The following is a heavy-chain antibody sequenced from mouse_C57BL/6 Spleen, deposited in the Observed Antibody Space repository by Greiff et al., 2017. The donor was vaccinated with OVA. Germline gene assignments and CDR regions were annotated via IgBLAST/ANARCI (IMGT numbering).Heavy chain of an antibody. CDR2: INPGSGGT. Sequence: VQLQQSGAELVRPGTSVKVSCKASGYAFTNYLIEWVKQRPGQGLEWIGVINPGSGGTNYNEKFKGKATLTADKSSSTASMQLSSLTSEDSAVYFCARSRGRGYAMDYWGQGTSVTVSS. D-gene: IGHD3-3*01. CDR1: GYAFTNYL. J-gene: IGHJ4*01. V-gene: IGHV1-54*01. CDR3: ARSRGRGYAMDY.